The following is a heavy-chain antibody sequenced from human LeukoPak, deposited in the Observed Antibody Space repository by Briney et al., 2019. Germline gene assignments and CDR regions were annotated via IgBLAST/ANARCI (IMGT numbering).Heavy chain of an antibody. CDR1: GGSISSYY. CDR2: IYYSGNT. D-gene: IGHD6-25*01. CDR3: ARGQGSGWTGWFDP. V-gene: IGHV4-59*01. Sequence: PSETLSLTCTVSGGSISSYYWTWIRQPPGKGLEWIGYIYYSGNTNYNPSLKSRITISVDTSKNQFSLKLSSVTAADTAVYYCARGQGSGWTGWFDPWGQGTLVTVSS. J-gene: IGHJ5*02.